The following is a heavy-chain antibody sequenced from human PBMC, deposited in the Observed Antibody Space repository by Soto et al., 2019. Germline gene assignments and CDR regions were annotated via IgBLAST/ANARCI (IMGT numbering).Heavy chain of an antibody. Sequence: PGGSLRLSCAASGFTFSRHAMSWVRQAPGKGLEWVSAISDSGGRTYYADSVEGRFTISRDNSKDTLYLQMNSQRAEDTAVYYCAREKDSTSLFDYWGQGILVTVSS. CDR3: AREKDSTSLFDY. CDR2: ISDSGGRT. J-gene: IGHJ4*02. V-gene: IGHV3-23*01. CDR1: GFTFSRHA. D-gene: IGHD2-2*01.